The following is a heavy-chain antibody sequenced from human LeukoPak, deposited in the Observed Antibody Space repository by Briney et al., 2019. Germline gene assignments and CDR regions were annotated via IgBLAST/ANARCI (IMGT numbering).Heavy chain of an antibody. CDR3: ARLFYYHDSSPPYYYYYGMDV. D-gene: IGHD3-22*01. Sequence: SQTLSLTCAISGDSVSSNSAAWNWIRQSPSRGLEWLGRTYYRSKWYNDYAVSVKSRITINPDTSKNQFSLQLNSVTPEDTAVYYCARLFYYHDSSPPYYYYYGMDVWGQGTTVTVSS. CDR1: GDSVSSNSAA. V-gene: IGHV6-1*01. J-gene: IGHJ6*02. CDR2: TYYRSKWYN.